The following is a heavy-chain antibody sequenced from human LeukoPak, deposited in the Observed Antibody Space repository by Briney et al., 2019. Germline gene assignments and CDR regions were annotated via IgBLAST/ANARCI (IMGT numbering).Heavy chain of an antibody. J-gene: IGHJ3*01. Sequence: HTGGSLRLSCAASGFIFSTYWMMWARQAPGKGLEWVANMKGDGSEIHYVDSVKGRFTISRDNARNSLFLQMNGLRPEDTAVYYCARPAYTAAYDLWGQGTMVTVSS. CDR2: MKGDGSEI. CDR3: ARPAYTAAYDL. CDR1: GFIFSTYW. D-gene: IGHD3-16*01. V-gene: IGHV3-7*01.